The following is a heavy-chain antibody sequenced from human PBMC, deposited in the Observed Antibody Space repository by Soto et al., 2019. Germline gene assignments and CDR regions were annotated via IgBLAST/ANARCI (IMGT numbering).Heavy chain of an antibody. CDR3: ASRSGQLPYYFDY. CDR2: ISAYKGNT. Sequence: GASVKVSCKASGFTFTNYGITWVRQAPGQGLEWMGWISAYKGNTNYAQKSQGRVTMTTDTSTSTAYMELRSLRSDDMAVYYCASRSGQLPYYFDYWGQGTQVTVSS. D-gene: IGHD6-6*01. J-gene: IGHJ4*02. V-gene: IGHV1-18*03. CDR1: GFTFTNYG.